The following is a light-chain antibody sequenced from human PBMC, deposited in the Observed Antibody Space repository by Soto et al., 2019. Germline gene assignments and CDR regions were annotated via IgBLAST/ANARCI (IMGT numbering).Light chain of an antibody. V-gene: IGKV3-20*01. J-gene: IGKJ3*01. CDR1: QSVASSY. CDR2: SAS. Sequence: EVVLTQSPGTLSLSPGERVTLSCRASQSVASSYLAWYQQKPGRAPRLLFYSASSRATGIPDRFSGSGSGTDFTLTISRLEPEDSATYYCQQSYNLPLTFGPGTKVDI. CDR3: QQSYNLPLT.